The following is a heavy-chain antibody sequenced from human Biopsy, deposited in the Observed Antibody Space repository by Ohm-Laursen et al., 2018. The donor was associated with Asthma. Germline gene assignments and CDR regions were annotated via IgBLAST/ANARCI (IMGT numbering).Heavy chain of an antibody. Sequence: SQTLSLTCAVSGASIRSPDHHWSWIRQSPGKGLEWIGFVFYSGTTHYSRSLERRLYISTDTARNEFYMSLRSLTAADTSVYFCARVASYGDLYFGIDVWGPGTTVSVS. J-gene: IGHJ6*02. CDR1: GASIRSPDHH. CDR2: VFYSGTT. D-gene: IGHD4-17*01. CDR3: ARVASYGDLYFGIDV. V-gene: IGHV4-30-4*08.